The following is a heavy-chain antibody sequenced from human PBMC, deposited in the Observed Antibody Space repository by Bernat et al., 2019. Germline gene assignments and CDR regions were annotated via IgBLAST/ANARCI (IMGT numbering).Heavy chain of an antibody. D-gene: IGHD3-16*01. J-gene: IGHJ4*02. Sequence: QVQLVESGGGVVQPGRSLRLSCAASGFSLSTYAMHWVRQAPGKGLEWVALISYDGSNKYYRDSVKGRFTISRDNSKNTLYLQMNSLRGEDTAVYYCANSLVEQRFFDYWGQGTLVTVSS. CDR1: GFSLSTYA. CDR2: ISYDGSNK. V-gene: IGHV3-30*18. CDR3: ANSLVEQRFFDY.